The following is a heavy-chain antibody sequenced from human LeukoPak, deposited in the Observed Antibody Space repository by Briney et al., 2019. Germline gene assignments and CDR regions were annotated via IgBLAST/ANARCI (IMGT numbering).Heavy chain of an antibody. J-gene: IGHJ5*02. CDR1: GGSISSGSYY. CDR3: ARGGYYGSGNDFRFDP. Sequence: SQTLSLTCTVSGGSISSGSYYWSWIRQPAGKGLEWIGRIYTSGTTNYNPSLKSRVTISVDTSKNQFSLKLSSVTAADTAVCYCARGGYYGSGNDFRFDPWGQGTLVTVSS. V-gene: IGHV4-61*02. CDR2: IYTSGTT. D-gene: IGHD3-10*01.